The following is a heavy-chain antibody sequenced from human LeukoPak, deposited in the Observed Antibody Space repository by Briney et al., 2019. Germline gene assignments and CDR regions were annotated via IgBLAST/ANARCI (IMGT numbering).Heavy chain of an antibody. J-gene: IGHJ3*02. V-gene: IGHV3-15*01. CDR1: GFTFSNAW. CDR3: TTEVRGYSNDAFDI. CDR2: IKSKTDGGTT. Sequence: GGSLRLSCAASGFTFSNAWMSWVRQAPGKGLEWVGRIKSKTDGGTTDYAAPVKGRFTISRDDSKNTLYLQMNSLKTEDTAVYYCTTEVRGYSNDAFDIWGQGTMVTVSS. D-gene: IGHD5-18*01.